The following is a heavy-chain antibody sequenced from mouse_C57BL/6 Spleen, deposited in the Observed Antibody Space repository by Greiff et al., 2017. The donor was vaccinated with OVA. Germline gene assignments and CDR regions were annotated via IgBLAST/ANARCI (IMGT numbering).Heavy chain of an antibody. D-gene: IGHD2-4*01. CDR3: ARDGLYYEYDSPYYFDY. V-gene: IGHV1-81*01. CDR2: IYPRSGNT. J-gene: IGHJ2*01. Sequence: QVQLKQSGAELARPGASVKLSCKASGYTFTSYGISWVKQRTGQGLEWIGEIYPRSGNTYYNEKFKGNATLTADKSSSTVYMELRSLTSEDSAVYFCARDGLYYEYDSPYYFDYWGQGTTLTVSS. CDR1: GYTFTSYG.